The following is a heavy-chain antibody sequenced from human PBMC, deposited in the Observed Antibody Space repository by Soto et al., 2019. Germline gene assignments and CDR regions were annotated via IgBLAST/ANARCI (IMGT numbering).Heavy chain of an antibody. Sequence: SETLSLTCAVSGGSISSGGYSWSWIRQPPGKGLEWIGYIYHSGSTYYNPSLKSRVTISVDRSKNQFSLKLSSVTAADTAVYYCARGNPVPLDYWGQGTLVTVS. CDR3: ARGNPVPLDY. V-gene: IGHV4-30-2*01. CDR2: IYHSGST. D-gene: IGHD1-1*01. CDR1: GGSISSGGYS. J-gene: IGHJ4*02.